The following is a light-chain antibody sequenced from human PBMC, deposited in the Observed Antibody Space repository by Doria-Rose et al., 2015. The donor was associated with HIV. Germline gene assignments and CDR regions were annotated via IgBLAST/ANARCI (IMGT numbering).Light chain of an antibody. CDR2: DDD. J-gene: IGLJ3*02. V-gene: IGLV1-51*01. CDR3: GVWDDSLSSWV. CDR1: GSNIGNNY. Sequence: QSVLTQPPSVSAAPGRKVTISCSGSGSNIGNNYVSWYQKFPETAPEVIVYDDDRRPSGIPVRISASKSGTSATLVITRLQTGDEADYYCGVWDDSLSSWVFGEGTKVTVL.